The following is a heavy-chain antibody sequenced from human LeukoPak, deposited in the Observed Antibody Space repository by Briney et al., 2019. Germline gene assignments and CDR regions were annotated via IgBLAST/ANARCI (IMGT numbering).Heavy chain of an antibody. D-gene: IGHD4/OR15-4a*01. V-gene: IGHV3-48*01. J-gene: IGHJ4*02. Sequence: GGSLRLFCAASGFTFSSYSMNWVRQAPGKGLEWVSYISSSSSTIYYADSVKGRFTISRDNAKNSLYLQMNSLRAEDTAVYYCARDSSRANFDYWGQGTLVTVSS. CDR1: GFTFSSYS. CDR3: ARDSSRANFDY. CDR2: ISSSSSTI.